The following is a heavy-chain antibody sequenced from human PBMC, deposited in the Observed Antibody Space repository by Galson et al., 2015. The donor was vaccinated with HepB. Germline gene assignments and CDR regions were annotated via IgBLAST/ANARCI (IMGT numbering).Heavy chain of an antibody. CDR1: GFTFSKYS. Sequence: SLRLSCAASGFTFSKYSMNWVRQAPGKGLEWVSSISTSSTYIYYAGSVKGRFTNSRDNAKNSLYLQMNSLSAEDTAVYYCARGNSPLFDPWGQGTLVTVSS. V-gene: IGHV3-21*01. D-gene: IGHD2/OR15-2a*01. CDR3: ARGNSPLFDP. CDR2: ISTSSTYI. J-gene: IGHJ5*02.